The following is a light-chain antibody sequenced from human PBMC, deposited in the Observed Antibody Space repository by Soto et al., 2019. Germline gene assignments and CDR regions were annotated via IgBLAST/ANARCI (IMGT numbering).Light chain of an antibody. CDR1: QTVTGN. CDR3: QQYNNWWT. J-gene: IGKJ1*01. V-gene: IGKV3-15*01. CDR2: GAS. Sequence: DIVLTQSPCTLSLSPGDRATLSCRASQTVTGNYLAWYHQKPGQAPRLLIYGASTRATGIPARFSGSGSGTEFTLPISSLQSEDFAVYYCQQYNNWWTFGQGTKVDIK.